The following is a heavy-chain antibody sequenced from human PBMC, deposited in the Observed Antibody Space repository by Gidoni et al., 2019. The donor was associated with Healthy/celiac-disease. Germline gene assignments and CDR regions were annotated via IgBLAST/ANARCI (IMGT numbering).Heavy chain of an antibody. CDR3: ARDEGMVQGGCFDY. Sequence: VQLVESGGGVVQPGRSLRLSCAASGLPFIGYAMHWVRQAPGKGLEWVAGISYDGSNKYYADSVKGRFTISRHNSKNTVYLQMNSLRAEDTAVYYCARDEGMVQGGCFDYWGQGTLVTVSS. J-gene: IGHJ4*02. D-gene: IGHD3-10*01. CDR2: ISYDGSNK. CDR1: GLPFIGYA. V-gene: IGHV3-30-3*01.